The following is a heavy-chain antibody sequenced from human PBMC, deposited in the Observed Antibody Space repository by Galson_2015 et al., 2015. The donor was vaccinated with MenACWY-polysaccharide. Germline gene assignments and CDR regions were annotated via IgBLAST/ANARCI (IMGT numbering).Heavy chain of an antibody. J-gene: IGHJ3*02. Sequence: PALVKPTQPLTLTCTFSGFSLSTSGVGVGWIRQPPGKALEWLALIYWDDDKRYSSSLKSRLTITKDTSKNQVVLTMTNMDPVDTATYYCAHRLGYYDSSGYYPDAFDIWGQGTMVTVSS. CDR1: GFSLSTSGVG. CDR3: AHRLGYYDSSGYYPDAFDI. CDR2: IYWDDDK. V-gene: IGHV2-5*02. D-gene: IGHD3-22*01.